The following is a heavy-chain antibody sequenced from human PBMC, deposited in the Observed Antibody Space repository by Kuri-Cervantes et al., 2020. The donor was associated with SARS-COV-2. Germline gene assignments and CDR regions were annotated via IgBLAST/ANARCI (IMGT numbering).Heavy chain of an antibody. CDR1: GDSVSSYY. Sequence: SQTLSLTCAVSGDSVSSYYWSWIRQPPGKGLDWIAYISYSGSSNYNPSLKSRVTISIDTSKNQFSLKLSSVTPEDTAVYYCARELERSNGNFDYWGQGTLVTLSS. D-gene: IGHD1-1*01. CDR2: ISYSGSS. CDR3: ARELERSNGNFDY. V-gene: IGHV4-59*02. J-gene: IGHJ4*02.